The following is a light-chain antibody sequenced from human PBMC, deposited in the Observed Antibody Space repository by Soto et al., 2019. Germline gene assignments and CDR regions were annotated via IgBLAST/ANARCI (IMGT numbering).Light chain of an antibody. CDR3: QQSRA. CDR2: DAS. CDR1: QSISSW. V-gene: IGKV1-5*01. J-gene: IGKJ1*01. Sequence: DIQMTQSPSTLSASVGDRVTITCRASQSISSWLAWYQQKPGKAPKLLIYDASSLESGVPSRFSGSGSGTEFTLTISGLQPDDFATYYCQQSRAFGQGTKVEIK.